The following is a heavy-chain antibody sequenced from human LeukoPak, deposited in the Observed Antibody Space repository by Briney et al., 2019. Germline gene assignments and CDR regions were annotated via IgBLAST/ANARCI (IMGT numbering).Heavy chain of an antibody. D-gene: IGHD1-26*01. J-gene: IGHJ4*02. CDR3: AKDAVGGTAYYFDC. V-gene: IGHV3-23*01. CDR1: GFTFSSYA. Sequence: GGSLRLSCAASGFTFSSYAMSWVRQAPGKGLEWVSAISGSGGSTYYADSVRGRFTISRDNSKNTLYLQMNRLRAEDTAVYYCAKDAVGGTAYYFDCWGQGTLVSVSS. CDR2: ISGSGGST.